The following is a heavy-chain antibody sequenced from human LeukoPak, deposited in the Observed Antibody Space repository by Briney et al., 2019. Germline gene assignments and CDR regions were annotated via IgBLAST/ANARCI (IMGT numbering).Heavy chain of an antibody. J-gene: IGHJ4*02. CDR2: IYYSGST. D-gene: IGHD3-22*01. CDR3: ARAPYYYDCPSPYYFDY. Sequence: SETLSLTCTVSGGSISSGGYYWSWIRQHPGKGLEWIGYIYYSGSTYYNPSLKSRVTISVDTSKNQFSLKLSSVTAADTAVYYCARAPYYYDCPSPYYFDYWGQGTLVTVSS. CDR1: GGSISSGGYY. V-gene: IGHV4-31*03.